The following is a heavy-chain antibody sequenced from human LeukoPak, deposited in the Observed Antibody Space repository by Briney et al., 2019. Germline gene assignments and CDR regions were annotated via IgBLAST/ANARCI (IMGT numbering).Heavy chain of an antibody. J-gene: IGHJ1*01. Sequence: GGSLRLSCAASGFSFSSYAMSWVRQAPGKGLEWVSGISDNGGSTYYADSVKGRFTISRDNSKNTLYLQMHSLRVDDTAIYYCATTSSSGWYESEYFQHWGQGTLVTVSS. V-gene: IGHV3-23*01. D-gene: IGHD6-19*01. CDR2: ISDNGGST. CDR1: GFSFSSYA. CDR3: ATTSSSGWYESEYFQH.